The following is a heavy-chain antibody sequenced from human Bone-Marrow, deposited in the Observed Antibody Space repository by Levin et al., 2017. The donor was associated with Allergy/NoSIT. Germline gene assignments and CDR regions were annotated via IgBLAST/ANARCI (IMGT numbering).Heavy chain of an antibody. J-gene: IGHJ4*02. CDR2: IYHGGIT. V-gene: IGHV4-31*03. CDR1: GGSVGSGGYY. D-gene: IGHD3-10*01. CDR3: TRDGGTGSFYNRPFHF. Sequence: ASETLSLTCSVSGGSVGSGGYYWSWVRQRPGTGLEWIGYIYHGGITKYNPAYDSRAVIAVNMSKNQLSLRLMSVTATDTAVYYCTRDGGTGSFYNRPFHFWGQGILVTVSS.